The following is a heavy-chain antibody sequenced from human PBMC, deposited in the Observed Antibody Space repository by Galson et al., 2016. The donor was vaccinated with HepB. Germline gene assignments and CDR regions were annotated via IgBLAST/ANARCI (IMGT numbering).Heavy chain of an antibody. J-gene: IGHJ4*02. CDR2: ISWNADNI. CDR1: GFTINEYE. Sequence: SLRLSCAASGFTINEYEMHWVRQAPGKGLEWVSGISWNADNIDYADSVKGRFTISRDNAENSLYLQMNSLRPEDTAVYYCAKDRDEAAGGFDNWGQGTLVTVSS. CDR3: AKDRDEAAGGFDN. V-gene: IGHV3-9*01. D-gene: IGHD6-13*01.